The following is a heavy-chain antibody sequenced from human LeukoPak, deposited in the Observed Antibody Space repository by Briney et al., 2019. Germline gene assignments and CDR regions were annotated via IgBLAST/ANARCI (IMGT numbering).Heavy chain of an antibody. Sequence: GGSLRLSCAASGFTFDDYAMHWVRQAPGKGLEWVSGISWNSGSIGYADSVKGRFTISRDNAKNSLYLQMNSLRAEDTAVYYCARDATYYDILTGYYRTYYFDYLGQGTLVTVSS. CDR2: ISWNSGSI. D-gene: IGHD3-9*01. CDR3: ARDATYYDILTGYYRTYYFDY. V-gene: IGHV3-9*01. CDR1: GFTFDDYA. J-gene: IGHJ4*02.